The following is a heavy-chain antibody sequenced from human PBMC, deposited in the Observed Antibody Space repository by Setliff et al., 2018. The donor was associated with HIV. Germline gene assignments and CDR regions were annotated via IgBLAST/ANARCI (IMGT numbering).Heavy chain of an antibody. CDR3: VRDLRGTQSSDY. V-gene: IGHV4-34*01. J-gene: IGHJ4*02. Sequence: PSETLSLTCAVYGGSFSNYYWTWIRQTPGEGLEWIGEIDHSGSTKYNPSLKSRVAISVDTSKNQFSLKVNSVTAADTAVYYCVRDLRGTQSSDYWGQGTLVTVSS. D-gene: IGHD1-1*01. CDR2: IDHSGST. CDR1: GGSFSNYY.